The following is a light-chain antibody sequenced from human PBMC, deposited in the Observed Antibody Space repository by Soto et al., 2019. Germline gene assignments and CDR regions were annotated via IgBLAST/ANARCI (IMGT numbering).Light chain of an antibody. J-gene: IGLJ3*02. Sequence: QSVLTQPPSVSAAPRQRVTISCAGSSSNIGNNAVNWYQQLPGKAPKLLIYYDDLLPSGVSDRFSGSKSGTSASLAISGLQSEDEADYYCAAWDDSLGWVFGGGTKVTVL. CDR3: AAWDDSLGWV. CDR2: YDD. V-gene: IGLV1-36*01. CDR1: SSNIGNNA.